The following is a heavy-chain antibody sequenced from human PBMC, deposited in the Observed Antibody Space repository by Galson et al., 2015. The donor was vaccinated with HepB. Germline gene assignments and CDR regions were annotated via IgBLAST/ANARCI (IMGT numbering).Heavy chain of an antibody. CDR2: ISTRSTYT. CDR1: GFTFSSYN. V-gene: IGHV3-21*01. Sequence: SLRLSCAVSGFTFSSYNMNRVRQAPGKGPEWVSSISTRSTYTYYADSVNGRFTISRDNAKNSLYLQMNSLRAEDTAVYYCARGPAYCGGDCYWDWFDPWSQGTLVTVSS. J-gene: IGHJ5*02. CDR3: ARGPAYCGGDCYWDWFDP. D-gene: IGHD2-21*02.